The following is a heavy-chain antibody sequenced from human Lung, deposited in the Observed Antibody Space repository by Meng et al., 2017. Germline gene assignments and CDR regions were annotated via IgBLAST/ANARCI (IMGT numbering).Heavy chain of an antibody. Sequence: QVQLVQSGAEVKKPGASLKVSCKASDYTFTGYGVCWVRQAPGQGLEWMAWLGAHPGDTSRAPKFLGRVTVTADTATATAYMELWSLRSDDTAVYYCARGTPGRSYCDYWGLGTLVTVSS. D-gene: IGHD3-10*01. J-gene: IGHJ4*02. CDR2: LGAHPGDT. V-gene: IGHV1-18*01. CDR1: DYTFTGYG. CDR3: ARGTPGRSYCDY.